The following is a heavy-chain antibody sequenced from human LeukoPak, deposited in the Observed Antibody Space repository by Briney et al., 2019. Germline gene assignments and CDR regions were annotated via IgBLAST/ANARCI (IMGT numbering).Heavy chain of an antibody. CDR1: GFTFSGNA. V-gene: IGHV3-23*01. CDR2: VGGDEKT. Sequence: GGSLRLSCVASGFTFSGNAMSWVRQAPGRGLEWVSGVGGDEKTHYADFVRGRFTISRDNSKNTVFLQMNSLTVEDTAVYYCAKDLSWWVTVDYWGQGALVTVSS. J-gene: IGHJ4*02. CDR3: AKDLSWWVTVDY. D-gene: IGHD2-21*02.